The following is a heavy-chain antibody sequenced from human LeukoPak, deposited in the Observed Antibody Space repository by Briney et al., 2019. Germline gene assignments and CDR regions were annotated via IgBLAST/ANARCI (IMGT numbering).Heavy chain of an antibody. CDR2: INHSGST. V-gene: IGHV4-34*01. J-gene: IGHJ4*02. CDR1: GGSFSGYY. D-gene: IGHD3-22*01. CDR3: ARAGDSSGYSDY. Sequence: PSETLSLTCAVYGGSFSGYYWSWIRQPPGKGLEWIGGINHSGSTNYNPSLKSRVAISVDTSKNQFSLKLSSVTAADTAVYYCARAGDSSGYSDYWGQGILVTVSS.